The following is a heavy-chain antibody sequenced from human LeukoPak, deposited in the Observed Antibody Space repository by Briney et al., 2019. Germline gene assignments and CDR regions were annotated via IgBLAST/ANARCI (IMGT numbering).Heavy chain of an antibody. CDR1: GGSISSYY. J-gene: IGHJ6*04. CDR3: ARPPSSSWYPYYYYGMDV. CDR2: INHSGST. V-gene: IGHV4-34*01. D-gene: IGHD6-13*01. Sequence: SETLSLTCTVSGGSISSYYWSWIRQPPGKGLEWIGEINHSGSTNYNPSLKSRVTISVDTSKNQFSLKLSSVTAADTAVYYCARPPSSSWYPYYYYGMDVWGKGTTVTVSS.